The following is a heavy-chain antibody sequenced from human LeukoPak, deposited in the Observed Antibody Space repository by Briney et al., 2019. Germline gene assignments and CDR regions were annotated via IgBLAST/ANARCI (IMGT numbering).Heavy chain of an antibody. CDR3: AGDLSGYGAFDI. V-gene: IGHV3-30-3*01. D-gene: IGHD3-22*01. CDR2: ISYDGSNK. J-gene: IGHJ3*02. CDR1: GFTFSSYA. Sequence: GRSLRLSCAASGFTFSSYAMHWVRQAPGKGLEWVAVISYDGSNKYYADSVKGRFTISRDNSKNTLYLQMNSLRAEDTAVYYCAGDLSGYGAFDIWGQGTMVTVSS.